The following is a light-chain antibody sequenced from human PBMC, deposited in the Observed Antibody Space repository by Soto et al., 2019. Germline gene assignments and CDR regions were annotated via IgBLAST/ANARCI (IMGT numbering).Light chain of an antibody. CDR1: QSVSSSY. Sequence: IVLTQSPSILALSPGDRATISCRASQSVSSSYLAWYQHKPGQAPRLLIYGASSRDTGVPDRISGSGSGTDFALTINRLEAEDFAVYYCQQYASSPWTFGQGTKVDIK. CDR2: GAS. J-gene: IGKJ1*01. V-gene: IGKV3-20*01. CDR3: QQYASSPWT.